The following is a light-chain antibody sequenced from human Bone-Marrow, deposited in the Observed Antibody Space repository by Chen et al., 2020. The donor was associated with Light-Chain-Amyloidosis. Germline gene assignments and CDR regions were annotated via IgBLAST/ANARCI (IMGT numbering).Light chain of an antibody. CDR2: DVS. V-gene: IGLV2-14*01. Sequence: QSALTQPASGPGSPGPSLTISSTGTSSDVGGYNYVSRYQQHPGKAPKLMIYDVSNRPSGVSNRFSGSKSANTASLTISGLQAEDEADYYCSSYTSSSTRVFGGGTKLTVL. J-gene: IGLJ2*01. CDR1: SSDVGGYNY. CDR3: SSYTSSSTRV.